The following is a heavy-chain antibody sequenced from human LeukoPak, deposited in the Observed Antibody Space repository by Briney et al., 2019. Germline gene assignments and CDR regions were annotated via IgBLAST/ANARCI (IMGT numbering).Heavy chain of an antibody. J-gene: IGHJ2*01. D-gene: IGHD2-2*01. CDR2: IYYSGST. V-gene: IGHV4-59*08. Sequence: SETLSLTCTVSGGSISSYYWSWIRQPPGKGLEWIGYIYYSGSTNYNPSLKSRVTISVDMSKNQFSLKLSSVTAADTAVYYCARLVDCSSTSCYDWYFDLWGRGTLVTVSS. CDR3: ARLVDCSSTSCYDWYFDL. CDR1: GGSISSYY.